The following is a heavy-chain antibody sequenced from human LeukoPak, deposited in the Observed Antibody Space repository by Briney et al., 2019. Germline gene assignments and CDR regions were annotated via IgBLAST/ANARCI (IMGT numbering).Heavy chain of an antibody. J-gene: IGHJ4*02. Sequence: GGSLRLSCAASGFTFDDYAMHWVRQAPGKGLEWVSGISWNSGSIGYADSVKGRFTISRDNAKNTLYLQMNSLRGEDTAVYYCARPGGGSYFDYWGQGTLVTVSS. CDR2: ISWNSGSI. D-gene: IGHD2-15*01. CDR1: GFTFDDYA. CDR3: ARPGGGSYFDY. V-gene: IGHV3-9*01.